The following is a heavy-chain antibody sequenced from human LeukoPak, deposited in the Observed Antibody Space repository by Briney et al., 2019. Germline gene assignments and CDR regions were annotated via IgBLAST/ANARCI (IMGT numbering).Heavy chain of an antibody. Sequence: SETLSLTCTVSGGSISSNYWSWIRQPPGKGLERIRYIYYSGSTTYNPSLKSRVTISVDTSKNQFSLKLSSVTAADTAVYYCARGVAARGYYYYYMDVWGKGTTVTVSS. CDR1: GGSISSNY. D-gene: IGHD6-6*01. J-gene: IGHJ6*03. V-gene: IGHV4-59*01. CDR2: IYYSGST. CDR3: ARGVAARGYYYYYMDV.